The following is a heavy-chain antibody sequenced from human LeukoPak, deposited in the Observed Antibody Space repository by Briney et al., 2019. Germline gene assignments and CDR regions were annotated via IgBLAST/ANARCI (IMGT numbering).Heavy chain of an antibody. CDR1: GFTFSSYS. J-gene: IGHJ4*02. Sequence: PGGSPRLSCAASGFTFSSYSMNWVRQAPGKGLEWVSYISSSSSTVYYADSVKGRFTISRDNAKNSLYLQMNSLRAEDTAVYYCGRGHWGLDYWGQGALVTVSS. D-gene: IGHD7-27*01. CDR3: GRGHWGLDY. CDR2: ISSSSSTV. V-gene: IGHV3-48*01.